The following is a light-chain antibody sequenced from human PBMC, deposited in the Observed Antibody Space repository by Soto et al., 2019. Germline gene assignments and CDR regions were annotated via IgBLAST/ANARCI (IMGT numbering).Light chain of an antibody. CDR2: DES. CDR1: NIGSQS. J-gene: IGLJ2*01. Sequence: SYVLAQPPSVSVAPGQTARISCGGDNIGSQSVHWYQQRPGQAPVLVVSDESDRPSGIPERFSGSSSGNTATLTISGVEAGDEADYYCQVWDIRSDHVFFGGGTKVTVL. CDR3: QVWDIRSDHVF. V-gene: IGLV3-21*02.